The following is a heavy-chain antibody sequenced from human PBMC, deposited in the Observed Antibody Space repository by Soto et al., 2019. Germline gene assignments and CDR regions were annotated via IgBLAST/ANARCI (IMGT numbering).Heavy chain of an antibody. CDR3: ARDPNDSSAYYHHYYYGMDV. D-gene: IGHD3-22*01. CDR2: INAGNGNT. V-gene: IGHV1-3*01. CDR1: GYTFTSYG. J-gene: IGHJ6*02. Sequence: ASVKVSCKASGYTFTSYGIHWVRQAPGQRLEWTGWINAGNGNTKYSEKFQGRVTITRDTSASTAYLELNSLRSEDTAVYYCARDPNDSSAYYHHYYYGMDVWGQGTTVTVSS.